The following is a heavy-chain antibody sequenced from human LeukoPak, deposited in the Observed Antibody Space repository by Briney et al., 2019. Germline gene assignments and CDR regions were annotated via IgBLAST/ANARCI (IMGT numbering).Heavy chain of an antibody. CDR3: ARDRVDTAMVTHFDY. D-gene: IGHD5-18*01. V-gene: IGHV4-39*07. Sequence: PSETLSLTCTVAGGSISSYYWGWIRQPPGKGLEWIGSIYYSGSTYYNPSLKSRVTISVDTSKNQFSLKLSSVTAADTAVYYCARDRVDTAMVTHFDYWGQGTLVSVSS. CDR1: GGSISSYY. J-gene: IGHJ4*02. CDR2: IYYSGST.